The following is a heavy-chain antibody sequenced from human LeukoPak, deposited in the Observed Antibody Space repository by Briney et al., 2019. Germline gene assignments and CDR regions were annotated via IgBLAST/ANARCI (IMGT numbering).Heavy chain of an antibody. CDR3: ARGTYCSAYSCAYFDS. CDR2: INTNTGNP. J-gene: IGHJ4*02. V-gene: IGHV7-4-1*02. D-gene: IGHD2-15*01. Sequence: GASVRVSCKASGYTFSNYGINWVRQAPGQGLEWMGWINTNTGNPTYAQDFTGRFVFSLDTSVTTTYLQINSLKSEDTAVYYCARGTYCSAYSCAYFDSWGQGTLVTVSS. CDR1: GYTFSNYG.